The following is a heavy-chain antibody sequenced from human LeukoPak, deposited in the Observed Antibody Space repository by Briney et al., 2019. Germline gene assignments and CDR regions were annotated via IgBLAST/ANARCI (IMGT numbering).Heavy chain of an antibody. D-gene: IGHD6-13*01. V-gene: IGHV3-23*01. CDR2: ISGSGALP. CDR3: AKRGAVAGLYYFDY. CDR1: GFTFSSYA. Sequence: GGSLRLSCSAYGFTFSSYAMSWVRQAPGKGHERVSLISGSGALPSYADSVKGRFTISRDNSKNTLFLHIDSLRAEDTAIYYCAKRGAVAGLYYFDYWGQGTLVTVSS. J-gene: IGHJ4*02.